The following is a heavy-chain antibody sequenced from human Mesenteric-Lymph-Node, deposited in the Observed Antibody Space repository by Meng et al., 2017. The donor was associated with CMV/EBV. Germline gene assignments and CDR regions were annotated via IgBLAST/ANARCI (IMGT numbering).Heavy chain of an antibody. D-gene: IGHD5-18*01. CDR1: GYTFTGYY. CDR3: ARLSSYSFAYGY. Sequence: ASVKVSCKTSGYTFTGYYMHWVRQAPGQGLEWMGWINPNSGGTNYAQKFQGRVTMTRDTSITTAYMELSRLRSDDTAVYYCARLSSYSFAYGYWGQGTLVTVSS. CDR2: INPNSGGT. J-gene: IGHJ4*02. V-gene: IGHV1-2*02.